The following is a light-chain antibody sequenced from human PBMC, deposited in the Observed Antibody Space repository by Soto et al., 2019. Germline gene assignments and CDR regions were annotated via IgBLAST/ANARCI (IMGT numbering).Light chain of an antibody. CDR1: QSVRSW. J-gene: IGKJ1*01. CDR3: QQYNSYSWT. V-gene: IGKV1-5*01. CDR2: DAS. Sequence: DIQMTQSPSTLSASVGDRVTLTCRASQSVRSWLAWYQQKPGKAPKLLIYDASSMESGVPSRFSGSGSGTEFTLTISSLQPDDFATYYCQQYNSYSWTFGQGTKVDIK.